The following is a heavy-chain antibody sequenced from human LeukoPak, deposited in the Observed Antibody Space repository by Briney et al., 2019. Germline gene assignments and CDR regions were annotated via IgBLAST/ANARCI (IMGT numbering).Heavy chain of an antibody. CDR1: GFTFSSYW. CDR3: ARDPGQQWFDFFDY. D-gene: IGHD6-19*01. V-gene: IGHV3-74*01. J-gene: IGHJ4*02. Sequence: GESLGLSCAASGFTFSSYWMHWVRQAPGKGLVWVSRINSDGSSTSYADSVKGRFTISRDNAKNTLYLQMSSLRAEDTAVYYCARDPGQQWFDFFDYWGQGTLVTVSS. CDR2: INSDGSST.